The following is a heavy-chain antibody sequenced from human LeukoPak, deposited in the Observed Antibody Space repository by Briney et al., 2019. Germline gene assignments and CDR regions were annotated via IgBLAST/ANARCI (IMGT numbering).Heavy chain of an antibody. CDR3: AREPFDYSNAASDY. CDR1: GFTISSYW. J-gene: IGHJ4*02. D-gene: IGHD4-11*01. Sequence: PGGSLRLSCAASGFTISSYWMHWVRQAPGKGLVWVSRINTDGSSRNYADSVKGRFTISRDNAKNTVYLQMNSLRAEDTAVYYCAREPFDYSNAASDYWGQGTLVTVSS. CDR2: INTDGSSR. V-gene: IGHV3-74*01.